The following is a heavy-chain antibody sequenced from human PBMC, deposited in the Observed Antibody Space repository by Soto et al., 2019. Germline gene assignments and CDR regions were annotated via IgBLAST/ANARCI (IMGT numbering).Heavy chain of an antibody. CDR3: ARAVSVVVVAASRDYYGMDV. J-gene: IGHJ6*02. CDR2: IWYDGSNK. D-gene: IGHD2-15*01. CDR1: GFTFSSYG. V-gene: IGHV3-33*01. Sequence: ESGGGVVQPGRSLRLSCAASGFTFSSYGMHWVRQAPGKGLEWVAVIWYDGSNKYYADSVKGRFTISRDNSKNTLYLQMNSLRAEDTAVYYCARAVSVVVVAASRDYYGMDVWGQGTTVTVSS.